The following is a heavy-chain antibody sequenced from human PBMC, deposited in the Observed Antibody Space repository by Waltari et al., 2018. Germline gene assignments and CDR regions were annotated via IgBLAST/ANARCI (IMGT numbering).Heavy chain of an antibody. CDR3: TRPHSKGGMDV. J-gene: IGHJ6*02. Sequence: EVQLVESGGGLVQPGGSLKLSCAASGFTFSGSAMHWVRQASGKGLEWVGRIRSKANSYATAYAASVKGRFTISRDDSKNTAYLQMNSLKTEDTAVYYCTRPHSKGGMDVWGQGTTVTVSS. CDR2: IRSKANSYAT. CDR1: GFTFSGSA. V-gene: IGHV3-73*01.